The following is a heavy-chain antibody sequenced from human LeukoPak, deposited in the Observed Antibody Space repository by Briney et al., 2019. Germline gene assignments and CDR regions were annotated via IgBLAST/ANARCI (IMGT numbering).Heavy chain of an antibody. CDR1: GFTFSSYS. J-gene: IGHJ4*02. Sequence: GGSLRLSCAASGFTFSSYSMNWVRQAPGKGLEWVSYISSSSSTIYYADSVKGRFTISRDNAKKSLYLQMNSLRAEDTALYYCATVSDYWGQGTLVTVSS. V-gene: IGHV3-48*04. CDR3: ATVSDY. CDR2: ISSSSSTI.